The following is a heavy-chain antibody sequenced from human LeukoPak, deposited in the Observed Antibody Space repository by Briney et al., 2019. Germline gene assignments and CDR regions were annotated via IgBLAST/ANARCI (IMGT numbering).Heavy chain of an antibody. CDR1: GFTLSSNR. CDR3: ATVFDY. CDR2: MDDEGSGT. V-gene: IGHV3-74*01. J-gene: IGHJ4*02. Sequence: PGGSLRLSCAVSGFTLSSNRMHWVRQAPGKGLEWVSRMDDEGSGTSYADSVKGRFTISRDNAKNTVYLQMNSLRVEDSAVYYCATVFDYWGQGTLVTVSS.